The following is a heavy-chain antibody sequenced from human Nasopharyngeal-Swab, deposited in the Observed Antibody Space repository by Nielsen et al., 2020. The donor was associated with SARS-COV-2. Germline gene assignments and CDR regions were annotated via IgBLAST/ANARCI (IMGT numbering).Heavy chain of an antibody. Sequence: GESLKISCAASGFTFSDYYMSWIRQAPGKGLEWVSYISSSGSTIYYADSVKGRFTISRDNAKNSLYLQMNSLRAEDTAVYYCAGDSGRNWNQLYYYYYGMDVWGQGTTVTVSS. CDR2: ISSSGSTI. J-gene: IGHJ6*02. V-gene: IGHV3-11*01. D-gene: IGHD1-1*01. CDR1: GFTFSDYY. CDR3: AGDSGRNWNQLYYYYYGMDV.